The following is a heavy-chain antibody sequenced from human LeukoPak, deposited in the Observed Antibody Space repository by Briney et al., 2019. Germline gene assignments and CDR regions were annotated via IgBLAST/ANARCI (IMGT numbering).Heavy chain of an antibody. CDR2: IYHSGST. CDR1: GGSISSSNW. D-gene: IGHD4-17*01. Sequence: PSGTLSLTCAVSGGSISSSNWWTWVRQPPGKGLEWIGEIYHSGSTNYNPSLKSRVTISVDTSKNQFSLKLSSVTAADTAVYYCARSPRRLVVPVVPGTPRGTTVTTPHGMDVWGQGTTVTVSS. V-gene: IGHV4-4*02. CDR3: ARSPRRLVVPVVPGTPRGTTVTTPHGMDV. J-gene: IGHJ6*02.